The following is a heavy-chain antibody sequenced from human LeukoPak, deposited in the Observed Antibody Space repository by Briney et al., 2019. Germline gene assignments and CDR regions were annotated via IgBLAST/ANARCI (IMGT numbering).Heavy chain of an antibody. Sequence: SVKVSCKASGGTFSSYAISWVRQAPGQGLEWMGGIIPIFGTANYAQKFQGRVTITADESTSTAYMELSSLRSEDTAVYYCAMPRDGYNSKGGFSFDYWGQGTLVTVSS. J-gene: IGHJ4*02. CDR1: GGTFSSYA. V-gene: IGHV1-69*13. D-gene: IGHD5-24*01. CDR2: IIPIFGTA. CDR3: AMPRDGYNSKGGFSFDY.